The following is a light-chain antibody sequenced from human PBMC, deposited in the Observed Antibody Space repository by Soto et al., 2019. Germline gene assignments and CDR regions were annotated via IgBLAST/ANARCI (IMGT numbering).Light chain of an antibody. CDR1: QSLINRN. CDR2: GAS. Sequence: EIVLTQSPGILSLFPGERATLACRASQSLINRNLAWYLQKPGQAPSLLIFGASNRSPGIPDRFSGSGSGPGITITITRLEHEDFAMYDCQGYGDAPPAYTFGQGTKLEFK. V-gene: IGKV3-20*01. CDR3: QGYGDAPPAYT. J-gene: IGKJ2*01.